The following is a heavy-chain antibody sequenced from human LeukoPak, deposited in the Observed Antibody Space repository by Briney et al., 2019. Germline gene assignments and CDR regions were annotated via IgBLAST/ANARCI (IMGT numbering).Heavy chain of an antibody. V-gene: IGHV4-61*02. D-gene: IGHD3-10*01. CDR1: GGSISSGSYY. J-gene: IGHJ3*02. CDR3: ARDRGYLDGFDI. Sequence: SQTLSLTCTVSGGSISSGSYYWSWIRQPAGKGLEWIGRIYTSGSTNYNPSLKSRVTISIDKSKNQFSLKLNSVTAADTAVYYCARDRGYLDGFDIWGQGTMVTVSS. CDR2: IYTSGST.